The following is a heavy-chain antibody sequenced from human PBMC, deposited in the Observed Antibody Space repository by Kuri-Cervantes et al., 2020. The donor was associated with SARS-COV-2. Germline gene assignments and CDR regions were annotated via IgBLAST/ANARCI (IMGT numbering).Heavy chain of an antibody. J-gene: IGHJ6*02. CDR2: ISSSSSYI. D-gene: IGHD2-15*01. CDR1: GFTFSSDS. Sequence: GESLKISCAASGFTFSSDSMNWVRQAPGKGLEWVSSISSSSSYIYYADSVKGRFTISRDNAKNSLYLQMNSLRAEDTAVYYCARDPPSPYYGGGSCRPDVWGQGTTVTVSS. CDR3: ARDPPSPYYGGGSCRPDV. V-gene: IGHV3-21*01.